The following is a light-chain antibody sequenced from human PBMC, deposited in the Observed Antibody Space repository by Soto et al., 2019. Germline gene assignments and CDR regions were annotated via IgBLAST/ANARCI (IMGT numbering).Light chain of an antibody. V-gene: IGLV2-23*01. CDR3: CSYVGSVVI. CDR2: EGS. CDR1: SSDVGSYNL. J-gene: IGLJ2*01. Sequence: QSALTQPASVSGSPGQSITISCTGTSSDVGSYNLVSWYQQHPGKAPKLLIYEGSKRPSGVSNRFSGSKSGNTASLTISGLQAEDEADYYCCSYVGSVVIFGGGTKVTVL.